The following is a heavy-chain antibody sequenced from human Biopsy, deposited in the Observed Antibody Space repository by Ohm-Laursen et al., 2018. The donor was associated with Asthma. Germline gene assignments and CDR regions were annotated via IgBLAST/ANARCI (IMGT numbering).Heavy chain of an antibody. CDR3: ARAVSSSSYWYFDL. D-gene: IGHD6-6*01. V-gene: IGHV4-39*02. J-gene: IGHJ2*01. Sequence: GTLSLTCIVSGDAMSTSGSYWGWIRQSPGKGLEWIGSIYYSGRTNYNPSLESRVTISADTSKNHFSLKVTSVTAADTAVYYCARAVSSSSYWYFDLWGRGDLVTVSS. CDR1: GDAMSTSGSY. CDR2: IYYSGRT.